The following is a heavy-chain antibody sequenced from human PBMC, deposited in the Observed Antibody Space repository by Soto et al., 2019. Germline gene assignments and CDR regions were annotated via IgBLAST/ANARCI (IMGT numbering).Heavy chain of an antibody. CDR3: ARGGIAVAGTFDY. Sequence: SETLSLTCAVYGGSFSCYYWSWIRQPPGKGLEWIGEINHSGSTNYNPSLKSRVTISVDTSKNQFSLKLSSVTAADTAVYYCARGGIAVAGTFDYWGQGTLVTAS. J-gene: IGHJ4*02. D-gene: IGHD6-19*01. CDR2: INHSGST. V-gene: IGHV4-34*01. CDR1: GGSFSCYY.